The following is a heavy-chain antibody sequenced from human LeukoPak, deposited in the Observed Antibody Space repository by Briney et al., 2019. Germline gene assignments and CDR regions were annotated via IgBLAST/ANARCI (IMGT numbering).Heavy chain of an antibody. CDR3: AASSGSGNYAYYFDY. Sequence: GGSLRLSCAASGFSFSSRNMNWDRQAPGKGLEWVSYISASTSSIYYADSVKGRFTISRDIGKNSLYLQMNSLRAEDTAVYYCAASSGSGNYAYYFDYWGQGTLVTVSS. CDR1: GFSFSSRN. V-gene: IGHV3-48*04. D-gene: IGHD3-22*01. CDR2: ISASTSSI. J-gene: IGHJ4*02.